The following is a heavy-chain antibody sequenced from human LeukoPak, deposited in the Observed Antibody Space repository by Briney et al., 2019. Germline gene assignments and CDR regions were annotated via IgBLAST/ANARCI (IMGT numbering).Heavy chain of an antibody. D-gene: IGHD3-22*01. J-gene: IGHJ4*02. CDR3: TTDETYYYDSSGYLENN. CDR1: GFTFSNAW. Sequence: GGSLRLSCAASGFTFSNAWMSWVRQAPGKGLEWVGRIKSKTDGGTTDYAAPVKGRFTISRDDSKNTLYLQMNSLKTEDTAVYYCTTDETYYYDSSGYLENNWSQGTLVTVSS. CDR2: IKSKTDGGTT. V-gene: IGHV3-15*01.